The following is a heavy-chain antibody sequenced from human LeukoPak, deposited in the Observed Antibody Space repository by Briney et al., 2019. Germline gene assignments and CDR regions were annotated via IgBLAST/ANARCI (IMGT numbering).Heavy chain of an antibody. Sequence: SETLSLTCTVSGDSIGSYYWSWIRQSAGKGLEWIGRINTSGTTDYNPSLKSRVTMSVDTSKNQFSLKLNSVTAADTAVYYCARDPYYDILSGYLIRGAFDIWGLGTMVTVSS. CDR3: ARDPYYDILSGYLIRGAFDI. CDR2: INTSGTT. V-gene: IGHV4-4*07. CDR1: GDSIGSYY. D-gene: IGHD3-9*01. J-gene: IGHJ3*02.